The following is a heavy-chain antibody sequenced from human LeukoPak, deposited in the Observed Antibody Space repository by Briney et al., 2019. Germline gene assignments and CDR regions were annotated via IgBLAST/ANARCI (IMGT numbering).Heavy chain of an antibody. Sequence: SETLSLTCTVSGGSISSSSYYWGWIRQPPGKGLEWIGTIYYSGSTYYNPSLKSRVTISVDTSKNQFSLRLSSVTAADTAVYYCARDWRDTAMVRYFDLWGRGTLVTVSS. V-gene: IGHV4-39*02. CDR2: IYYSGST. CDR3: ARDWRDTAMVRYFDL. D-gene: IGHD5-18*01. J-gene: IGHJ2*01. CDR1: GGSISSSSYY.